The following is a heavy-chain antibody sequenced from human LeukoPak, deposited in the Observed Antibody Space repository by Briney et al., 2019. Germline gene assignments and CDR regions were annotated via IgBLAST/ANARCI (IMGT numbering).Heavy chain of an antibody. J-gene: IGHJ4*02. Sequence: NAGGSLRLACAASGFTFSTYAMNWVRQAPGKGLEWVSSISSSSTYIYYADSVKGRFTISRDNAQNSLYLQMNSLRAEDTAVYYCARDLSNYYFDYWCQGTLVTVSS. D-gene: IGHD2/OR15-2a*01. V-gene: IGHV3-21*01. CDR1: GFTFSTYA. CDR2: ISSSSTYI. CDR3: ARDLSNYYFDY.